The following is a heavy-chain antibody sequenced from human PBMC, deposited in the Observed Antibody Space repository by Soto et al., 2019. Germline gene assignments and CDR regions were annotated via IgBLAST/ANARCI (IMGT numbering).Heavy chain of an antibody. CDR3: ARDAPPEDY. J-gene: IGHJ4*02. CDR1: GYTLTELS. V-gene: IGHV1-18*01. Sequence: ASVKVSCKVSGYTLTELSMHWVRQAPGKGLEWMGRIRAYNGNTNYAQKLQGRVTMTTDTSTSTAYMELRSLRSDDTAVYYCARDAPPEDYWGQGTLVTVPQ. CDR2: IRAYNGNT.